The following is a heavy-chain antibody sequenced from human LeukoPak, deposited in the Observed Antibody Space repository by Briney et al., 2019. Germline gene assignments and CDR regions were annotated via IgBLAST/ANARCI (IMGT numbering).Heavy chain of an antibody. CDR1: GYTFTGYY. CDR3: ASSGVVAAGDWFDP. Sequence: ASVKVSCKASGYTFTGYYMHWVRQAPGQGLEWMGWINPNSGGTNYAQKFQGWVTMTRDTSISTAYMELSRLTSDDTAVYYCASSGVVAAGDWFDPWGQGTLVIVSS. J-gene: IGHJ5*02. D-gene: IGHD2-2*01. CDR2: INPNSGGT. V-gene: IGHV1-2*04.